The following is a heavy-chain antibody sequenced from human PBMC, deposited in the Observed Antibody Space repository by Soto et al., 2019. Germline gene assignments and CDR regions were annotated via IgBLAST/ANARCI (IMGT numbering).Heavy chain of an antibody. J-gene: IGHJ6*02. Sequence: GGSLRLSCGASGFTFSRFGMHWVRQAPGKGLEWVAVLSFDGGDKSYADSVKGRFTISRDNSKSTLYLQMNSLRPDDTAVYYCAKSLLRTYYYGMDVWGQGTTVTVSS. V-gene: IGHV3-30*18. CDR1: GFTFSRFG. CDR2: LSFDGGDK. CDR3: AKSLLRTYYYGMDV. D-gene: IGHD1-26*01.